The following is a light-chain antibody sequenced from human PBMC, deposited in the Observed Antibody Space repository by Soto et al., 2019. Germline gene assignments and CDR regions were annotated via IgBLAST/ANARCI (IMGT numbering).Light chain of an antibody. CDR2: DAS. V-gene: IGKV3-20*01. Sequence: IVLTQSPGTLSLSPGERATLSCRASQTVRNHSLAWCQQKPGQAPRLLIYDASSRATGIPDRFSGGGSGTAFTRPISRLEPKDFAVFYCQQFSSYPLALGEGAKV. J-gene: IGKJ4*01. CDR3: QQFSSYPLA. CDR1: QTVRNHS.